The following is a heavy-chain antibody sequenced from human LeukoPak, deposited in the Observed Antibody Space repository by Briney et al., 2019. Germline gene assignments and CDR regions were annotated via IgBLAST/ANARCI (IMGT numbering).Heavy chain of an antibody. V-gene: IGHV1-46*01. J-gene: IGHJ5*02. CDR2: INPSGGST. Sequence: ASVKVSCKASGYTFTSYYMHWVRQAPGQGLEWMGIINPSGGSTSYAQKFQGRVTMTRDTSTSTVYMELSSLRSEDTAVYYCARNGGYYDSSGYRDHNWFDPXGQGTLVTVSS. CDR1: GYTFTSYY. CDR3: ARNGGYYDSSGYRDHNWFDP. D-gene: IGHD3-22*01.